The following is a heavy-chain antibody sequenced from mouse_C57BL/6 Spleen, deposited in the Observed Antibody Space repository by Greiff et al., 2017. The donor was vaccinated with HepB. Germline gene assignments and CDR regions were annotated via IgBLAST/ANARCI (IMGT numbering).Heavy chain of an antibody. D-gene: IGHD2-4*01. CDR3: ATQEFYYDYDWFAY. V-gene: IGHV1-74*01. J-gene: IGHJ3*01. Sequence: QVQLQQPGAELVKPGASVKVSCKASGYTFTSYWMHWVKQRPGQGLEWIGRIHPSDSDTNYNQKFKGKATLTVDKSSSTAYMQLSSLTSEDSAVYYCATQEFYYDYDWFAYWGQGTLVTVSA. CDR1: GYTFTSYW. CDR2: IHPSDSDT.